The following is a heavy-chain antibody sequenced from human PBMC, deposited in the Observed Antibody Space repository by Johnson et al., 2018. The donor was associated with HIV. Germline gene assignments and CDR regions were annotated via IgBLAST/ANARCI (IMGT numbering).Heavy chain of an antibody. V-gene: IGHV3-20*04. D-gene: IGHD5-12*01. CDR3: ARAELGGYDEGREDAFDI. CDR1: GFTFDDYG. Sequence: DVQVVESGGGLVQPGGSLRLSCAASGFTFDDYGMSWVRQAPGKGLEWVSGINWNGGSTGYADSVKGRFTIFRENAKNSLYLQMNSLRAGDTAVYYCARAELGGYDEGREDAFDIWGQGTMVTVSS. J-gene: IGHJ3*02. CDR2: INWNGGST.